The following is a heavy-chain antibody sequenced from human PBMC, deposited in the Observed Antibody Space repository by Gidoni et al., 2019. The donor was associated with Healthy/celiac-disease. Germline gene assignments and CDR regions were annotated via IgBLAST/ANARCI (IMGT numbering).Heavy chain of an antibody. V-gene: IGHV3-48*01. J-gene: IGHJ4*02. D-gene: IGHD1-26*01. CDR2: ISSSSSTI. CDR3: ARDFYSGSYFNDY. CDR1: GFTFSSYS. Sequence: EVQLVESGGGLVQPGGSLRLSCAASGFTFSSYSMNWVRQAPGKGLEWVSYISSSSSTIYYADSVKGRFTISRDNAKNSLYLQMNSLRAEDTAVYYCARDFYSGSYFNDYWGQGTLVTVSS.